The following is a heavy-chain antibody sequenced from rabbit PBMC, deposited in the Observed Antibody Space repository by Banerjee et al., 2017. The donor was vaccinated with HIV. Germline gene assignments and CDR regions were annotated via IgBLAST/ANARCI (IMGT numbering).Heavy chain of an antibody. D-gene: IGHD1-1*01. V-gene: IGHV1S45*01. J-gene: IGHJ4*01. CDR3: ARDLACVIGWNFNL. CDR1: GFSFSLKYV. CDR2: INPSSGNT. Sequence: QEQLEEYGGDLVKPEGSLTLTCTASGFSFSLKYVLCWVRQAQGKGLEWIACINPSSGNTVYATWAKGRFTISKTSWTTVTLQMTSLTAADTATYFCARDLACVIGWNFNLWGPGTLVTVS.